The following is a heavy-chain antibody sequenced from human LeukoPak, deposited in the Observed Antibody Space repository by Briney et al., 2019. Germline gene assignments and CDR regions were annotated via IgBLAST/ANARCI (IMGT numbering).Heavy chain of an antibody. CDR3: ARGLVSGPVAGPDDAFDI. V-gene: IGHV3-53*01. J-gene: IGHJ3*02. D-gene: IGHD6-19*01. Sequence: AGGSLRLSCAASGFTVSSNYMSWVRQAPGKGLEWVSVIYSGGSTYYADSVKGRFTISRDNSKNTLYLQMNSLRAEDTAVYYCARGLVSGPVAGPDDAFDIWGQGTMVTVSS. CDR2: IYSGGST. CDR1: GFTVSSNY.